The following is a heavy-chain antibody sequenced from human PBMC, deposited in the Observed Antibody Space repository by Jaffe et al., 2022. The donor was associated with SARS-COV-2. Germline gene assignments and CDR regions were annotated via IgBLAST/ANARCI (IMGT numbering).Heavy chain of an antibody. CDR3: ARLTPVAGDAFDY. CDR1: GYNFTSNG. V-gene: IGHV1-18*01. D-gene: IGHD6-19*01. J-gene: IGHJ4*02. Sequence: QVLLVQSGAEVKRPGASVKVSCKASGYNFTSNGISWVRQAPGQGLEWMGWINAYKGNTNYGRNLQGRVTMTTDTSTSTAYMELRSLRSDDTAVYYCARLTPVAGDAFDYWGQGTLVTVSS. CDR2: INAYKGNT.